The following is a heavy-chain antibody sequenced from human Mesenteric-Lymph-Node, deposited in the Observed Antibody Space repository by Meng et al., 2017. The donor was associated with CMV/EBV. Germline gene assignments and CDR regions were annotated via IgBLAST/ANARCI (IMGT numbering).Heavy chain of an antibody. J-gene: IGHJ2*01. V-gene: IGHV3-48*03. CDR3: ARAGQEWELRSWYFDL. D-gene: IGHD1-26*01. CDR1: GFTFSSYE. CDR2: ISSSGSTI. Sequence: GESLKISCAASGFTFSSYEMNWVRQAPGKGLEWVSYISSSGSTIYYADSVKGRFTISRDNAKNSLYLQMNSLRAEDTAVYYCARAGQEWELRSWYFDLWGRGTLVTVSS.